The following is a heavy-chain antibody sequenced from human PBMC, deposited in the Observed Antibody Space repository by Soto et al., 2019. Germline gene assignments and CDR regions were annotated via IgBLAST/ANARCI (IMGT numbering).Heavy chain of an antibody. V-gene: IGHV4-30-2*06. Sequence: PSETLSLTCTFSGGSVSSGSYNWNWIRQSPGKELEWIGYIYHSGSTYYNPSLKSRVTISVDRSKNQFSLKLSSVTAADTAVYYCARGMTTVTTFDYWGQGTLVTVS. CDR1: GGSVSSGSYN. D-gene: IGHD4-17*01. CDR2: IYHSGST. CDR3: ARGMTTVTTFDY. J-gene: IGHJ4*02.